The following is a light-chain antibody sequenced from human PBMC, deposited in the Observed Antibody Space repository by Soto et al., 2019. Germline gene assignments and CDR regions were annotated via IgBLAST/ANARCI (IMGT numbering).Light chain of an antibody. CDR1: QSILNY. CDR2: GAA. Sequence: DIQMTQSPSSLSASVGDRVTITCRAGQSILNYLSWYQLKPGKAPRLLMYGAASLQSGVPSRFSGSGFGTYFTLTISSLQTEDSATYYCQHNYSPPPITFGQGTRLEIK. CDR3: QHNYSPPPIT. V-gene: IGKV1-39*01. J-gene: IGKJ5*01.